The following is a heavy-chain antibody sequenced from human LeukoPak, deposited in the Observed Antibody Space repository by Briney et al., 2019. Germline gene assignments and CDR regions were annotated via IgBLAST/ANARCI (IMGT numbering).Heavy chain of an antibody. CDR2: ISYDGSNK. V-gene: IGHV3-30*04. Sequence: GGSLRLSCAASGFTFSSYAMHWVRQAPGKGLVWVAVISYDGSNKYYADSVKGRFTISRDNSKNTLYLQMNSLRAEDTAVYYCAREVMGGYYYEWRVTNWFDPWGQGTLVTVSS. D-gene: IGHD3-22*01. J-gene: IGHJ5*02. CDR3: AREVMGGYYYEWRVTNWFDP. CDR1: GFTFSSYA.